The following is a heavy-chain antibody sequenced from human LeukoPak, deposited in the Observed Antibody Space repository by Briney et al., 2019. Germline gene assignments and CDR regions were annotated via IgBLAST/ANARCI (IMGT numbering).Heavy chain of an antibody. D-gene: IGHD1/OR15-1a*01. CDR1: GFTFSSYW. Sequence: GGSLRLSCAASGFTFSSYWMTWVRQAPGKGLEGVANIKDDGSGRYYVDSVKGRFTISRDDAKNSLYLQMNSLRAEDTAVYYCARDFRTSNKRAFDICGQGTMVIVSP. CDR3: ARDFRTSNKRAFDI. J-gene: IGHJ3*02. CDR2: IKDDGSGR. V-gene: IGHV3-7*01.